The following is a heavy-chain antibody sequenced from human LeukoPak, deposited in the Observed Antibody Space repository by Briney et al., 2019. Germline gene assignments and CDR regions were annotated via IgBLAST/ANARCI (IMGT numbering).Heavy chain of an antibody. J-gene: IGHJ3*02. CDR1: GGSTSSYY. CDR3: ARVNGDYDDALDI. D-gene: IGHD4-17*01. V-gene: IGHV4-59*01. Sequence: SETLSLTCTVSGGSTSSYYWSWLRQPPGKGLEWIGYIYYSGSTHYNPSLKSRVTISVDTSKNQFSLKLSSVTAADTAMYYCARVNGDYDDALDIWGQGTQVSVSS. CDR2: IYYSGST.